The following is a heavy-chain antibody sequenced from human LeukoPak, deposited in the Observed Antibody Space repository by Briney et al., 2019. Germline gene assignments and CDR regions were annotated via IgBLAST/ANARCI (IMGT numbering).Heavy chain of an antibody. CDR3: ARVKGYCSGGSCYYFDY. CDR2: IYYSGST. J-gene: IGHJ4*02. CDR1: GGSISSGGYY. D-gene: IGHD2-15*01. V-gene: IGHV4-31*03. Sequence: SETLPLTCTVSGGSISSGGYYWSWIRQHPGKGLEWIGYIYYSGSTYYNPSLKSRVTISVDTSKNQSSLKLSSVTAADTAVYYCARVKGYCSGGSCYYFDYWGQGTLVAVSS.